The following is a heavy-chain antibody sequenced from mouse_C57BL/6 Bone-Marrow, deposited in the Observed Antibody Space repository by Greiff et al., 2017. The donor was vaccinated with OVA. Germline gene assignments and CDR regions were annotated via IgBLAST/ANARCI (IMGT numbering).Heavy chain of an antibody. Sequence: DVQLVESGGGLVKPGGSLKLSCAASGFTFSSYAMSWVRQTPEKRLAWVATISDAGSYTYYPDNVQGRFTFSRDNSSHTLYLQMSHLTSEDTANYYCAGEVIYDGYTYYFDYWGQGTTRTVSA. V-gene: IGHV5-4*01. J-gene: IGHJ2*01. CDR3: AGEVIYDGYTYYFDY. CDR1: GFTFSSYA. CDR2: ISDAGSYT. D-gene: IGHD2-3*01.